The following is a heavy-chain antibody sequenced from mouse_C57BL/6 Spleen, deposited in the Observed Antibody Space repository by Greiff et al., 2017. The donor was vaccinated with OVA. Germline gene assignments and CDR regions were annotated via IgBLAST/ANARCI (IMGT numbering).Heavy chain of an antibody. CDR1: GFTFSDYG. J-gene: IGHJ2*01. D-gene: IGHD1-1*02. CDR2: ISSGSSTI. V-gene: IGHV5-17*01. CDR3: ARGGNHYFDY. Sequence: EVKVVESGGGLVKPGGSLKLSCAASGFTFSDYGMHWVRQAPEKGLEWVAYISSGSSTIYYADTVKGRFTISRDNAKNTLFLQMTSLRSEDTAMYYCARGGNHYFDYWGQGTTLTVSS.